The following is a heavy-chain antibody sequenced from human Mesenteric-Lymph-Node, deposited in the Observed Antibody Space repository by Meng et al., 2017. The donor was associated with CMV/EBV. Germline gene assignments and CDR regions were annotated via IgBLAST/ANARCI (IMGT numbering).Heavy chain of an antibody. CDR3: ARDGEGWDY. CDR1: GYTFTSYG. Sequence: SVKVSCKASGYTFTSYGISWVRQAPGQGLEWMGGIIPIFGTANYAQKFQGRVTVTTDESTSTAYMELSSLRSEDTAVYYCARDGEGWDYWGQGTLVTVSS. D-gene: IGHD3-10*01. J-gene: IGHJ4*02. V-gene: IGHV1-69*05. CDR2: IIPIFGTA.